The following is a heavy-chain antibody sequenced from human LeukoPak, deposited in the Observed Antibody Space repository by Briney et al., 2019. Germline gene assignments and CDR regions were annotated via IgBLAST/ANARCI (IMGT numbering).Heavy chain of an antibody. D-gene: IGHD1-26*01. J-gene: IGHJ4*02. CDR1: GGNISTYY. V-gene: IGHV4-59*08. CDR2: IYYSGST. Sequence: SETLSLTCTVSGGNISTYYWSWIRQSPGKGLEWIGHIYYSGSTSYNPSLKSRVTISVDTSKNQFSLNLSSVTAADTAVYYCARQAWNGTYYYWGQGTLVTVSS. CDR3: ARQAWNGTYYY.